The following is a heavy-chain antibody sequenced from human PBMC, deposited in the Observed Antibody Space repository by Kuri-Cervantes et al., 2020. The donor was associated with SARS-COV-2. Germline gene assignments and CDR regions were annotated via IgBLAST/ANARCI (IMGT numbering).Heavy chain of an antibody. V-gene: IGHV4-34*01. D-gene: IGHD3-22*01. Sequence: SETLSLTCAVYGGSFSGYYWSWIRQPPGKGLEWIGEINHSGSTNYNPSLKSRVTISVDTSKNQFSLKLSSVTAADTAVYYCARLGYYYDSSGYYYAPESFDYWGQGTLVTVSS. CDR2: INHSGST. CDR3: ARLGYYYDSSGYYYAPESFDY. J-gene: IGHJ4*02. CDR1: GGSFSGYY.